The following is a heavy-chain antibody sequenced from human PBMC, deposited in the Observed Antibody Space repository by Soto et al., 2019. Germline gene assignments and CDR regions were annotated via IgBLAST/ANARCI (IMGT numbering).Heavy chain of an antibody. Sequence: PSETLSLTCTVSGASICGFYWCWIRKSAGKGLEWIGRIYATGTTDYNPSLKSRVMMSVDTSKKQFSLKLRSVTAADTAVYYCVRDGTKTLRDWFDPWGQGISVTVSS. CDR1: GASICGFY. CDR2: IYATGTT. V-gene: IGHV4-4*07. J-gene: IGHJ5*02. CDR3: VRDGTKTLRDWFDP. D-gene: IGHD1-1*01.